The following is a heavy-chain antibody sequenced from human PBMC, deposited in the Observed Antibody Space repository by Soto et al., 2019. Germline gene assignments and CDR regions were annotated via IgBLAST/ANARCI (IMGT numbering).Heavy chain of an antibody. CDR2: IYYSGST. CDR3: ARVEMATIAGGNYFDY. D-gene: IGHD5-12*01. V-gene: IGHV4-31*03. CDR1: GGSISSGGYY. J-gene: IGHJ4*02. Sequence: QVQLQESGPGLVKPSQTLSLTCTVSGGSISSGGYYWSWIRQHPGKGLEWIGYIYYSGSTYYNPSLKRRVTRSVDTSKNQFSLKLSSVTAADTAVYYCARVEMATIAGGNYFDYWGQGTLVTVSS.